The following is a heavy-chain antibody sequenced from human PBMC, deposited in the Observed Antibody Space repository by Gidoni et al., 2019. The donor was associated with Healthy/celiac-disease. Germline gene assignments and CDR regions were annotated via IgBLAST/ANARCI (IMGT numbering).Heavy chain of an antibody. CDR1: ASTFSSYA. CDR2: ISYDGSNK. J-gene: IGHJ4*02. CDR3: ARDPEGYDSSGYYLDY. Sequence: QVQLVESGGAVFQPGSSLRLLCPAFASTFSSYAMHWVRQAPGKGLEWVAVISYDGSNKYYADSVKGRFTISRDNSKNTLYLQMNSLRAEDTAVYYCARDPEGYDSSGYYLDYWGQGTLVTVSS. D-gene: IGHD3-22*01. V-gene: IGHV3-30-3*01.